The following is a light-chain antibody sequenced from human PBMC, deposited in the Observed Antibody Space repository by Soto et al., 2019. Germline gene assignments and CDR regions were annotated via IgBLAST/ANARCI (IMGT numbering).Light chain of an antibody. CDR3: QQRSNWPT. J-gene: IGKJ5*01. Sequence: EIVLTQSPATLSLSPGERATLSCRASQSVSILLAWYQQKPGQAPRLLIYDASNRATGIPARFSGSGSGTDFTLTISSLEPEDFAVYYCQQRSNWPTFGQGTRLEI. CDR2: DAS. V-gene: IGKV3-11*01. CDR1: QSVSIL.